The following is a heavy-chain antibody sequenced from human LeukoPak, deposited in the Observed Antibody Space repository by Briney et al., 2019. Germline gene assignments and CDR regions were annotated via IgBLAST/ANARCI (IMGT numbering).Heavy chain of an antibody. Sequence: GGSLRLSCAASGFTFSSYGMHWVRQAPGKGLEWVAFIRYDGSNKYYADSVKGRFTISKDNSKNTLYLQMNSLRSEDTAVYYCARDLRGVAARRWLGYFDLWGRGTLVTVSS. V-gene: IGHV3-30*02. CDR3: ARDLRGVAARRWLGYFDL. CDR2: IRYDGSNK. CDR1: GFTFSSYG. J-gene: IGHJ2*01. D-gene: IGHD6-6*01.